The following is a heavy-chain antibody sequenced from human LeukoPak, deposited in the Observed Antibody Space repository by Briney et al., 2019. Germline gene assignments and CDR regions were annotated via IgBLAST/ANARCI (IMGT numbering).Heavy chain of an antibody. CDR1: GFTFSTYW. Sequence: GGSLRLSCAASGFTFSTYWMHWVRQAPGKGLVWVARIKGDGSSTIYADSVKGRFTISRDNSKNTLYLQMNSLRAEDTAVYYCAKDQTLLWFGELVDYWGQGTLVTVSS. V-gene: IGHV3-74*01. CDR2: IKGDGSST. J-gene: IGHJ4*02. D-gene: IGHD3-10*01. CDR3: AKDQTLLWFGELVDY.